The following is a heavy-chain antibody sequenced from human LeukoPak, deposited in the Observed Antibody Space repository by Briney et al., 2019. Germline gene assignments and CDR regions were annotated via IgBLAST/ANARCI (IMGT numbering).Heavy chain of an antibody. CDR1: GFTFSSYS. V-gene: IGHV3-21*01. J-gene: IGHJ2*01. CDR2: ISSSSNYI. Sequence: GGSLRLSCAASGFTFSSYSMNWVRQAPGKGLEWVSSISSSSNYIYYADSVKGRFTISRDNAKNSLYLQMNSLRAEDTAVYYCARGPTTVTTDWYFDLWGRGTLVTVSS. D-gene: IGHD4-17*01. CDR3: ARGPTTVTTDWYFDL.